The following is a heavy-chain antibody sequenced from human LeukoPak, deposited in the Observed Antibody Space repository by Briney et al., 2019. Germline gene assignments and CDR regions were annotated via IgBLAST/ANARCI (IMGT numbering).Heavy chain of an antibody. V-gene: IGHV1-69*10. Sequence: ASVKVSCKASGGTFSSYAITWVRQAPGQGLEWMGGIIPIFGIADYAQKFQARITITADKSTSTVYMVLSSLRAEDTAVYYCARGRLKAAPDERYYFEYWGQGTLVTVSS. CDR1: GGTFSSYA. J-gene: IGHJ4*02. CDR2: IIPIFGIA. D-gene: IGHD6-6*01. CDR3: ARGRLKAAPDERYYFEY.